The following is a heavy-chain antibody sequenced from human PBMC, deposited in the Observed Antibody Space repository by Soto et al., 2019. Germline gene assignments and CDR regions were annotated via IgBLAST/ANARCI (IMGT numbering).Heavy chain of an antibody. Sequence: GGSLRLSCGASGFTSRSYSMSWVRQAPGKGLEWVANINQGGSGEYYLDSVRGRFTISRDNAKNSLYLQMTSLRIDDTAMYFCARVRCSGGDCFYDYWGQGTLVTVSS. CDR3: ARVRCSGGDCFYDY. J-gene: IGHJ4*02. CDR2: INQGGSGE. CDR1: GFTSRSYS. V-gene: IGHV3-7*03. D-gene: IGHD2-21*02.